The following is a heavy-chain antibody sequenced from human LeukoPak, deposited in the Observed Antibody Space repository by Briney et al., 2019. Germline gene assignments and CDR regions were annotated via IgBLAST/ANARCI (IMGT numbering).Heavy chain of an antibody. Sequence: PGGSLRLSCAASGFTFNSYWMSWVRQAPGKGPEWVANIKQDGSEKYYVDSVKGRFTISRDNAKNSLYLQMNSLRAEDTAAYYCAREGCSGGSCYFDYWGQGTLVTVSS. V-gene: IGHV3-7*05. J-gene: IGHJ4*02. D-gene: IGHD2-15*01. CDR3: AREGCSGGSCYFDY. CDR2: IKQDGSEK. CDR1: GFTFNSYW.